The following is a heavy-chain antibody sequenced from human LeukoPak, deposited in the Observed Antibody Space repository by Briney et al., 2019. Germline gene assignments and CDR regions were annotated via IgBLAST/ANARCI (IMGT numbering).Heavy chain of an antibody. Sequence: HPGRSLRLSCAASGFTFKRYAMHWVRQAPGMGLEWVTIMSYDGNFTYYSDSVKGRFTISRDNSNDTLYLQMNSRRADDTAIYYCARGRSVYGSGSYSDYWGQGTLVTVSS. V-gene: IGHV3-30*04. J-gene: IGHJ4*02. CDR2: MSYDGNFT. D-gene: IGHD3-10*01. CDR3: ARGRSVYGSGSYSDY. CDR1: GFTFKRYA.